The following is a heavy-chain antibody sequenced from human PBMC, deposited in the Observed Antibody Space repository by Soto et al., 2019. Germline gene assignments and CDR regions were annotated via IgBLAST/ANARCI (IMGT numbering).Heavy chain of an antibody. Sequence: PSETQSLTCSVSCGSISSSGYYWSWIRQTPGKGLERIAYIYYTGSTNYNPSLKSRVTLPADTSKNQFSLKLNSVTAADAAMYYCARLDSSGSYFDSWGQGTLVTVSS. D-gene: IGHD3-22*01. CDR1: CGSISSSGYY. V-gene: IGHV4-61*08. CDR2: IYYTGST. CDR3: ARLDSSGSYFDS. J-gene: IGHJ4*02.